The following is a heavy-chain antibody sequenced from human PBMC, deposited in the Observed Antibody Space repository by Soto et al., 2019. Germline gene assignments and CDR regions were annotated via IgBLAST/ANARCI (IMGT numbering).Heavy chain of an antibody. J-gene: IGHJ4*02. CDR2: VYWDDDK. CDR3: AHMIEGACFDH. Sequence: SGPTLVNPTQTLTLTCTFSGVSLSTSGMGVGWIRQPPGKALEWLALVYWDDDKRYSPSLKSRLTITKDTSKNQVVLTMTYMDPVDTATYYCAHMIEGACFDHWGQGTLFTVSS. V-gene: IGHV2-5*02. D-gene: IGHD2-21*01. CDR1: GVSLSTSGMG.